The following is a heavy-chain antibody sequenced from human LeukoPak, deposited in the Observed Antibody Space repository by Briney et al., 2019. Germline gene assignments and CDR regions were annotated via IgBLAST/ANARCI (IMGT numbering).Heavy chain of an antibody. CDR2: ISGSGGST. J-gene: IGHJ6*02. V-gene: IGHV3-23*01. D-gene: IGHD6-13*01. CDR1: GFTFSSYA. CDR3: AKCLLSSSWYSRLSGGYYYGMDV. Sequence: PGRSLRLSCAASGFTFSSYAMHWVRQAPGKGLEWVSAISGSGGSTYYADSVKGRFTISRDNSKNTLYLQMNSLRAEDTAAYYCAKCLLSSSWYSRLSGGYYYGMDVWGQGTTVTVSS.